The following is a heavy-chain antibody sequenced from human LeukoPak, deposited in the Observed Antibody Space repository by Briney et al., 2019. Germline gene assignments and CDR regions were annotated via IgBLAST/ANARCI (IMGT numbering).Heavy chain of an antibody. CDR3: ARGGHYDILTGCNY. D-gene: IGHD3-9*01. CDR1: GFTFSSYE. Sequence: GVSLRLSCAASGFTFSSYEMNWVRQAPGKGLEWVSYISSSDSTIYYADSVKGRFTISRDNAKNSLYLQMNSLRAEDTAVYYCARGGHYDILTGCNYWVQGTLVTVSS. V-gene: IGHV3-48*03. CDR2: ISSSDSTI. J-gene: IGHJ4*02.